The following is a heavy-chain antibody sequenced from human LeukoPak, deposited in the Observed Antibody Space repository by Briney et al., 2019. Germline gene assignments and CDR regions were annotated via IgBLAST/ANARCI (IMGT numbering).Heavy chain of an antibody. CDR1: GYTLTELS. D-gene: IGHD6-19*01. V-gene: IGHV1-24*01. CDR3: ATPWRSGWKPGGMYGMDV. Sequence: WASVTVSCKVSGYTLTELSMHWVRQAPGKGLEWMGGFDPEDGETIYAQKFQGRVTMTEDTSTDTAYMELSSLRSEDTAVYYCATPWRSGWKPGGMYGMDVWGQGTTVTVSS. J-gene: IGHJ6*02. CDR2: FDPEDGET.